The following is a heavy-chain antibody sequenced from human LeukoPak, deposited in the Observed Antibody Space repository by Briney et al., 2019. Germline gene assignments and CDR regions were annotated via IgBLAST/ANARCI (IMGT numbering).Heavy chain of an antibody. V-gene: IGHV3-20*04. CDR2: INWNGGST. J-gene: IGHJ4*02. CDR1: GFTFDDYG. CDR3: ARGRGYNSIFSPFDY. Sequence: GGSLRLSCAASGFTFDDYGMSWVRQAPGKGLEWVSGINWNGGSTGYADSVKGRFTISRDNAKNSLYLQMNSLRAEDTALYYCARGRGYNSIFSPFDYWGQGTLVTVSS. D-gene: IGHD5-24*01.